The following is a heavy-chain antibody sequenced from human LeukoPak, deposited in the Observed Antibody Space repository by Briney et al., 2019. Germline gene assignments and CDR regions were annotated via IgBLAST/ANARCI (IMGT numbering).Heavy chain of an antibody. Sequence: GGSLRLSCAASGFTFSSYWMSWVRQAPGKGLEWVANIKEDGSEKYYVDSVKGRFTITRDNAKNSLYLQMNSLRAEDKAVYYCXXALGRGXXYXGXXGQGXLVSXSS. J-gene: IGHJ4*02. V-gene: IGHV3-7*01. CDR3: XXALGRGXXYXGX. CDR2: IKEDGSEK. CDR1: GFTFSSYW.